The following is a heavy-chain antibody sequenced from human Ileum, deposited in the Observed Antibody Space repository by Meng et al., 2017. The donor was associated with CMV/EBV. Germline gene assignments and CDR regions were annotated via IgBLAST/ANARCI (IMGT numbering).Heavy chain of an antibody. CDR1: GFTFSTYA. V-gene: IGHV3-64*02. CDR2: INSNGGST. CDR3: ASWNGYNNEY. Sequence: GGSLRLSCAASGFTFSTYAMHWVRQAPGKGLEYVSAINSNGGSTYYADSVKGRFTISRDNSKNTLYLQMCSLRAEDMAVYYCASWNGYNNEYWGQGTLVTVSS. J-gene: IGHJ4*02. D-gene: IGHD3-3*01.